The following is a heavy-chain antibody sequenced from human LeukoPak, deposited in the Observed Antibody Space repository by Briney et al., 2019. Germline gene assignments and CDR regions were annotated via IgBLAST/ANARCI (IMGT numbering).Heavy chain of an antibody. V-gene: IGHV4-59*01. CDR1: GGSISSYY. CDR2: IYYSGST. Sequence: SETLSLTCTVSGGSISSYYWSWIRQPPGKGLEWIGYIYYSGSTNYNPSLKSRVTISVDTSKSQFSLKLSSVTAADTAVYYCARLNQWFGAYWFDPWGQGTLVTVSS. CDR3: ARLNQWFGAYWFDP. J-gene: IGHJ5*02. D-gene: IGHD3-10*01.